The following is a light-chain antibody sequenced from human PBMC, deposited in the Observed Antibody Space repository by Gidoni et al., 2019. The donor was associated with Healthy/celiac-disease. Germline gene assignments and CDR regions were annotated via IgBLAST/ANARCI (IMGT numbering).Light chain of an antibody. CDR2: GAS. J-gene: IGKJ1*01. CDR1: QSVSSN. CDR3: QQYNNWPRT. Sequence: IVMTQSPATLSVSPGERATLSCRASQSVSSNLAWYQQKPGQAPRLLIYGASTMATGIPARFSGSGSGTEFTLTISSLQSEDVAVYYWQQYNNWPRTFGQGTKVEIK. V-gene: IGKV3-15*01.